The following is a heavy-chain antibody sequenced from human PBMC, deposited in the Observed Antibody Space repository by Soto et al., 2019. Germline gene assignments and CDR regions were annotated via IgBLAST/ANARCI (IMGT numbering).Heavy chain of an antibody. D-gene: IGHD1-1*01. CDR2: ISGSGGRT. J-gene: IGHJ4*02. CDR1: GFIFSNYV. Sequence: GGSLRLSCAASGFIFSNYVMSWVRQAPGKGLEWVSAISGSGGRTHYADSVKGRFTISRDNSRNTLYLQMNSLRAEDTAVYYCAKDHPIGWNDPLYFDYWGQGTLVTVSS. CDR3: AKDHPIGWNDPLYFDY. V-gene: IGHV3-23*01.